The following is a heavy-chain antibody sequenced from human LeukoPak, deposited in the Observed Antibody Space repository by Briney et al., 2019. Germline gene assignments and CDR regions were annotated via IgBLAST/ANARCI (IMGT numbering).Heavy chain of an antibody. CDR2: ISSNGVS. CDR1: AFTSSIAA. D-gene: IGHD5-24*01. J-gene: IGHJ1*01. V-gene: IGHV3-64D*06. CDR3: VGDGRDGYNKYFYH. Sequence: GRSLRPSCSASAFTSSIAAMHWVSHAPGKGLQYDSVISSNGVSSYADSVKGRVIISRDNSKNTVYLQMSSLRAEDTAVYYCVGDGRDGYNKYFYHWGQGTLVTVSS.